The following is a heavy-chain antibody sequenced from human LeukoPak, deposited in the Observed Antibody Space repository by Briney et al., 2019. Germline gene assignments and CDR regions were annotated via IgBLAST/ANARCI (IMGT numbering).Heavy chain of an antibody. CDR2: ISSSSSTI. D-gene: IGHD5-24*01. V-gene: IGHV3-48*04. CDR1: GFTFSSYS. CDR3: ARGVEMATRLTGY. J-gene: IGHJ4*02. Sequence: PGRSLRLSCAASGFTFSSYSMNWVRQAPGKGLEWVSYISSSSSTIYYADSVRGRFTISRDNAKNSLYLQMNSLRAEDTAVYYCARGVEMATRLTGYWGQGTLVTVSS.